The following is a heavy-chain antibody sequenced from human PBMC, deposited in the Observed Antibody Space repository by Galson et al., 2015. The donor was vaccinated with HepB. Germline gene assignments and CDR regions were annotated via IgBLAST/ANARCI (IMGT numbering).Heavy chain of an antibody. D-gene: IGHD2-15*01. J-gene: IGHJ4*02. Sequence: SLRLSCAASGFTFTSYAMTWVRQAPGKGLEWVASITSSGGKTYYTDSVKGRFTISRDNSKNTLFLQLNSLRAEDTAVYYCAKDGIMVANNPYHFHYWGQGTLVTVSS. V-gene: IGHV3-23*01. CDR1: GFTFTSYA. CDR3: AKDGIMVANNPYHFHY. CDR2: ITSSGGKT.